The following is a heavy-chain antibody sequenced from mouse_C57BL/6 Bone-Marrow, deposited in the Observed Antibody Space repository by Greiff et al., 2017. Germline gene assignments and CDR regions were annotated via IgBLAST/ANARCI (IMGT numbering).Heavy chain of an antibody. CDR2: IDPSDSYT. CDR3: ARSYYFDY. CDR1: GYTFTSYW. J-gene: IGHJ2*01. V-gene: IGHV1-69*01. Sequence: QVQLQQPGAELVMPGASVKLSCKASGYTFTSYWMHWVKQRPGQGLEWIGEIDPSDSYTNYNQKFKGKSTLTVDKSSSTAYMQLSSLTSEDSAVYYCARSYYFDYWGQGTTRTGSS.